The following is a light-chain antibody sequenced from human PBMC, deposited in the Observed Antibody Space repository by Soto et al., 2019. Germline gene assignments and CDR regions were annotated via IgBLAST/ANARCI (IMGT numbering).Light chain of an antibody. J-gene: IGLJ1*01. CDR1: GSDVGGYNY. V-gene: IGLV2-14*01. CDR3: SSYTSSITYV. Sequence: QSALTQPASVSGSPGQSITISCTGTGSDVGGYNYVSWYQQHPGKAPKLMIYEVSNRPSGVSNRFSGSTSGSTASLTISGLQAEDEADYFCSSYTSSITYVFGTGTKVTVL. CDR2: EVS.